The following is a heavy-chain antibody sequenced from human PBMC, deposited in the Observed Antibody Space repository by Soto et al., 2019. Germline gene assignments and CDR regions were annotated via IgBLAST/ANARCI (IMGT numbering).Heavy chain of an antibody. CDR2: MFYSGTT. CDR1: GGSIDSRGYW. D-gene: IGHD3-22*01. Sequence: SETLSLTCTVSGGSIDSRGYWWGWIRLSPGKGLEWIVSMFYSGTTYYNPSLESRITISVDTPRNQFSLKLSSVTAADTALYYCARKEDGFNRLFEYWGQGTLVTVSS. V-gene: IGHV4-39*01. J-gene: IGHJ4*02. CDR3: ARKEDGFNRLFEY.